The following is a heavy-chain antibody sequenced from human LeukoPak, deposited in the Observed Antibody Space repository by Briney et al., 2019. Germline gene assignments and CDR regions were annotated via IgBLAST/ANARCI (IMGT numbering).Heavy chain of an antibody. J-gene: IGHJ4*02. D-gene: IGHD3-22*01. Sequence: ASETLSLTCVVSGYSISSGFYWSWIRQSPGKGLEWIGSVYHGGITYYNPSFKSRVTISDDTSNNQFSLKLTSVTAADTAVYYCSRYESTGYYYYFDYWGQGALVTVSS. CDR3: SRYESTGYYYYFDY. CDR2: VYHGGIT. V-gene: IGHV4-38-2*01. CDR1: GYSISSGFY.